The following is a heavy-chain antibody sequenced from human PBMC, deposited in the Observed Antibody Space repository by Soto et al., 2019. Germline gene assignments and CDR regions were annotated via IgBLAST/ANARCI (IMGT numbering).Heavy chain of an antibody. V-gene: IGHV3-13*01. CDR1: GFTFSSYD. J-gene: IGHJ6*02. CDR3: ARDLNYYGMDV. Sequence: GGSLRLSCAASGFTFSSYDMHWVRQATGKGLEWVSAIGTAGDTYYPGSVKGRFTISRENAKNSLYLQMNSLRAEDTAVYYCARDLNYYGMDVWGQGTTVTVSS. CDR2: IGTAGDT.